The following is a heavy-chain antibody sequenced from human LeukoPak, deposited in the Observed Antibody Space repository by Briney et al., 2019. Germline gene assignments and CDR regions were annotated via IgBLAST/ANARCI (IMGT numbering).Heavy chain of an antibody. J-gene: IGHJ5*02. Sequence: PSETLSLTCTVSGGSISSYYWNWIRQPPGKGLEWIGYIYYSGTTNYNPSLKSRVTISVDTSKNQFSLKLTSLTAADTALYFCARDSMRIQTGTTPWGQGTLVTVSS. CDR1: GGSISSYY. V-gene: IGHV4-59*12. CDR2: IYYSGTT. CDR3: ARDSMRIQTGTTP. D-gene: IGHD1-1*01.